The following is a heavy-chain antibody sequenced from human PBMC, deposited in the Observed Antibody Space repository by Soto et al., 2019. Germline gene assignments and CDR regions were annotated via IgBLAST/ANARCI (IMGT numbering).Heavy chain of an antibody. CDR3: ARDFDSSGYYGPVGAFDI. CDR2: ISSSTTYI. Sequence: GGSLRLSCSASRFTFSSYTMNWVRQAPGKGLEWVSSISSSTTYIYYADSVKGRFTISRDNAKNSLYLQVNSLRAEDTAVYYCARDFDSSGYYGPVGAFDIWGQGTMVTVSS. J-gene: IGHJ3*02. V-gene: IGHV3-21*03. CDR1: RFTFSSYT. D-gene: IGHD3-22*01.